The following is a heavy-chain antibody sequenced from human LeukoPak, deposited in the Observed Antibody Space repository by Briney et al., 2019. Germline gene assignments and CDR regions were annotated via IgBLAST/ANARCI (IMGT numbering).Heavy chain of an antibody. D-gene: IGHD3-16*02. CDR1: GYSFTNYW. Sequence: GESLKISCKGTGYSFTNYWIGWVRQMPGKGLEWMGMISPHDSDTRYSPSFQGQVTISADKSITTAYLQWSSLKASDTAIYYCARRCDSGGYRFWFDPWGQGTRVTVSS. CDR3: ARRCDSGGYRFWFDP. J-gene: IGHJ5*02. CDR2: ISPHDSDT. V-gene: IGHV5-51*01.